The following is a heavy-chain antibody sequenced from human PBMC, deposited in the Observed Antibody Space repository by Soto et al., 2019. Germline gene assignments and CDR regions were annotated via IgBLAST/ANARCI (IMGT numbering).Heavy chain of an antibody. CDR2: IIPIFGTA. V-gene: IGHV1-69*13. J-gene: IGHJ4*02. Sequence: ASVKVSCKASGGTFSSYAISWVRQAPGQGLEWMGGIIPIFGTANYAQKFQGRVTITADESTSTAYMELSSLRSEDTAVYYCASGTSQYYDFWSGYLELDYWGQGTLVTVSS. CDR1: GGTFSSYA. CDR3: ASGTSQYYDFWSGYLELDY. D-gene: IGHD3-3*01.